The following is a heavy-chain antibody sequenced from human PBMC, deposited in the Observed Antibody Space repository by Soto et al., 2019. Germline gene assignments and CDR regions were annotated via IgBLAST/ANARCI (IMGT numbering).Heavy chain of an antibody. CDR2: ISGSGGST. Sequence: EVQLLESGGGLVQPGGSLRLSCAASGFTFSSYAMSWVRQAPGKGLEWVSAISGSGGSTYYADSVKGRFTISRDNSKNTLYLQMNSLRAEDTAVYYCAKVPRATAGYYYYGMDVWGQGTTVTVSS. J-gene: IGHJ6*02. CDR1: GFTFSSYA. CDR3: AKVPRATAGYYYYGMDV. D-gene: IGHD1-26*01. V-gene: IGHV3-23*01.